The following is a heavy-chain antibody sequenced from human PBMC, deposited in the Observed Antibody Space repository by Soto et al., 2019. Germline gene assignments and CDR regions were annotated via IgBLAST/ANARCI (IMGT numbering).Heavy chain of an antibody. CDR3: ARRYGSFFDY. V-gene: IGHV4-59*08. J-gene: IGHJ4*02. CDR1: GGSISSYY. D-gene: IGHD5-18*01. Sequence: QVQLQESGPGLVKPSETLSLTCTVSGGSISSYYWSWIRQPPGKGLEWIGYIYYSGSTNYNPSLKSRVTISVDTSKMQCSLNLSSVTAADTAVYDCARRYGSFFDYWCQGTLVTVAS. CDR2: IYYSGST.